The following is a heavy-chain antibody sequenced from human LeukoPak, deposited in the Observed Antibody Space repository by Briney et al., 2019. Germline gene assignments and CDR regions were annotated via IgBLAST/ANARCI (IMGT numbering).Heavy chain of an antibody. CDR2: INHSGST. CDR3: ATVYYYGSGIHSDAFDI. J-gene: IGHJ3*02. D-gene: IGHD3-10*01. Sequence: PSETLSLTCAVYGGSFSGYYWSWIRQPPGKGLGWIGEINHSGSTNYNPSLKSRVTISVDTSKNQFSLKLSSVTAADTAVYYCATVYYYGSGIHSDAFDIWGQGTMVTVSS. V-gene: IGHV4-34*01. CDR1: GGSFSGYY.